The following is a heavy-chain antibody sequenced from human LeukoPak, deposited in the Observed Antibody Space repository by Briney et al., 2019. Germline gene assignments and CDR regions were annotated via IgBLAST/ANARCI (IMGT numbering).Heavy chain of an antibody. CDR1: KFILSSYW. J-gene: IGHJ4*02. D-gene: IGHD1-7*01. V-gene: IGHV3-7*01. Sequence: GGSLRLSCAASKFILSSYWMHWVRQAPGKGLEWVANINQDESEKYYVDSVKGRFTISRDNAKNSLYLQMNSLRVEDTAVYFCARGTSMMTRTKRVVDYWGQGTLVTVSS. CDR2: INQDESEK. CDR3: ARGTSMMTRTKRVVDY.